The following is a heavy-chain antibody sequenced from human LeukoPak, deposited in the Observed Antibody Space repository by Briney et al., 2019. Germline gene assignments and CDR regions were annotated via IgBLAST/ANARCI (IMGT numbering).Heavy chain of an antibody. CDR3: ARDATVPGYYYYGMDV. D-gene: IGHD4-17*01. J-gene: IGHJ6*02. V-gene: IGHV1-18*01. Sequence: GASVKVSCKASGYTFTSYGISWVRQAPGQGFEWMGWISAYNGNTNYAQKLQGRVTMTTDTSTSTAYMELRSLRSDDTAVYYCARDATVPGYYYYGMDVWGQGTTVTVSS. CDR2: ISAYNGNT. CDR1: GYTFTSYG.